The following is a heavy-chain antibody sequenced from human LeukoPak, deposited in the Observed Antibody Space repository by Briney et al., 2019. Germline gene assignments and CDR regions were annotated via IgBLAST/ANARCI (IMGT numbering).Heavy chain of an antibody. CDR1: GFTFTIYA. D-gene: IGHD6-6*01. V-gene: IGHV3-64D*09. Sequence: GGSLRVSCSASGFTFTIYAMHWVRQAPGKGLEYVSAIGSNGDSTYYADSVKGRFTISRDNSKNTLYLQMSSLRAEDTAVYYCVRASSSGYYYYGMDVWGQGTTVTVSS. J-gene: IGHJ6*02. CDR2: IGSNGDST. CDR3: VRASSSGYYYYGMDV.